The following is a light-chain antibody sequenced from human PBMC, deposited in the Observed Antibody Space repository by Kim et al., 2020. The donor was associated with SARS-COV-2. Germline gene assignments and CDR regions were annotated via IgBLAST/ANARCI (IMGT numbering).Light chain of an antibody. CDR2: EAS. V-gene: IGKV1-5*01. CDR1: QSIRSW. Sequence: LSWAAGDSVTIACRASQSIRSWLAWYQQKPGKAPKLLIHEASILEDGVPSRFSGSGYGTDFTLTISGLQPDDSATYYCQQYDSLSSFGQGTKLEI. J-gene: IGKJ2*01. CDR3: QQYDSLSS.